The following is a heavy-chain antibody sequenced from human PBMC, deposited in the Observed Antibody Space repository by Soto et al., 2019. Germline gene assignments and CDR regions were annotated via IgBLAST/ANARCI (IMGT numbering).Heavy chain of an antibody. CDR3: ARGEAYGDGY. D-gene: IGHD4-17*01. CDR1: GYTFTCYG. J-gene: IGHJ4*02. CDR2: IGAYNGNK. Sequence: QVQLVQSGAEVKKPGASEKVSCKAAGYTFTCYGISWVRQAPGQGLEWMGWIGAYNGNKNFAQRLQGRVTMTTDTSTSTSYMELRSLRADDTAVYYWARGEAYGDGYWGQGTLVTVSS. V-gene: IGHV1-18*01.